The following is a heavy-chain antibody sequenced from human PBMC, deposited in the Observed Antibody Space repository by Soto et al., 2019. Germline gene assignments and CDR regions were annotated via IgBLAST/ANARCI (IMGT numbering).Heavy chain of an antibody. Sequence: EVQLVESGGGLVQPGGSLRLSCAASGFTFSNYWMHWVRQAPGKGLVWVSRSNSDGSTTSHADSVKGRFTISRDNAKNTLYLQMNSLRAEDTAVYYCARLPGYSTGWTPFDFWGQGTQVTVSS. J-gene: IGHJ4*02. CDR1: GFTFSNYW. CDR3: ARLPGYSTGWTPFDF. D-gene: IGHD6-19*01. V-gene: IGHV3-74*01. CDR2: SNSDGSTT.